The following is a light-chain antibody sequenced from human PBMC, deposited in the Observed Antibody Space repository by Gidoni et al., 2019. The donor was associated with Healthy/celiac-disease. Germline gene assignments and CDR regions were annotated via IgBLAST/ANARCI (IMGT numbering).Light chain of an antibody. CDR2: LNSDGSH. Sequence: QLVLPQSPSASASLGAPAKLTCTLSSGRSSYAIAWHQQQPEKGPRYLMKLNSDGSHSKGDGIPDRFSGSSSGAERYLTSSSLQSEDEADYYCQTWGTGIHWVFGGGTKLTVL. CDR1: SGRSSYA. CDR3: QTWGTGIHWV. J-gene: IGLJ3*02. V-gene: IGLV4-69*01.